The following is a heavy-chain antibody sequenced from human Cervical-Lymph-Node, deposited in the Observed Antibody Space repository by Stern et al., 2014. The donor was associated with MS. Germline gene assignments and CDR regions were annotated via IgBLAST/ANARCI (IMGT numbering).Heavy chain of an antibody. V-gene: IGHV3-48*02. D-gene: IGHD4-17*01. J-gene: IGHJ6*02. Sequence: EVQLEESGGGLVQRGGSLRLSCVASGFTFSTYSMNWVRQAPGKGLEWVSYISSSSSTTYYADSVKGRFTISRDNAKNSLYLQMNSLRDEDTAVYYCARVTVTTSYFYYGMDVWGQGTTVTVSS. CDR3: ARVTVTTSYFYYGMDV. CDR2: ISSSSSTT. CDR1: GFTFSTYS.